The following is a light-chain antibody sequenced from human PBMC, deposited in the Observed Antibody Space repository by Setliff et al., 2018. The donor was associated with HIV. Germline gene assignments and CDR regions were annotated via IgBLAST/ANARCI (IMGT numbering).Light chain of an antibody. CDR1: SSDVGGYNY. CDR3: SSYTIRNTLL. CDR2: EVT. V-gene: IGLV2-14*01. Sequence: QSVLTQPASVSGSPGQSITISCTGTSSDVGGYNYVSWYQHHPGKAPKLMIYEVTNRPSGISNRFSGSKSGNTASLTISGLQAEDEADYYCSSYTIRNTLLFGTGTKVTVL. J-gene: IGLJ1*01.